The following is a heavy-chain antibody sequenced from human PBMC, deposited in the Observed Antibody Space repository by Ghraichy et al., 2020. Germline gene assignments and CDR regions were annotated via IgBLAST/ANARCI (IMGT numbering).Heavy chain of an antibody. J-gene: IGHJ4*02. Sequence: GSLRLSCAVYGGSFSGYYWSWIRQPPGKGLEWIGEINHSGSTNYNPSLKSRVTISVDTSKNQFSLKLSSVTAADTAVYYCARRWGWRSSTSPQGGIYYFDYWGQGTLVTVSS. CDR1: GGSFSGYY. CDR3: ARRWGWRSSTSPQGGIYYFDY. V-gene: IGHV4-34*01. CDR2: INHSGST. D-gene: IGHD2-2*01.